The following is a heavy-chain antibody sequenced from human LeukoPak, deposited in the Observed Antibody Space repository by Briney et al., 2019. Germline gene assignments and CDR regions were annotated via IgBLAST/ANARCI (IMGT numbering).Heavy chain of an antibody. V-gene: IGHV4-59*08. CDR2: IYYSADA. CDR3: ALGIAAADDFDY. J-gene: IGHJ4*02. Sequence: SETLSLTCSVSGGSITSYYWSWIRQPPGKGLEWIGFIYYSADANYNPSLKSRVTMSVDTSKNHLSLKLNSVTAADTAVYYCALGIAAADDFDYWGQGTLVTVSS. D-gene: IGHD6-13*01. CDR1: GGSITSYY.